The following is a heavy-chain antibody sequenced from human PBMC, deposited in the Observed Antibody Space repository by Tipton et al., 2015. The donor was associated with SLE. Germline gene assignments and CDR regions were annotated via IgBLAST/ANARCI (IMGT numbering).Heavy chain of an antibody. Sequence: TLSLTCTVSGVSISSRTYYWGWIRQPPGKGLEWIGSMYYSGNTYYNPSLKTRVTISVDTSKNQFSLKLTSVTATDTAVYYCAIGGVIYFDYWGQGILVTVSS. CDR3: AIGGVIYFDY. CDR2: MYYSGNT. CDR1: GVSISSRTYY. J-gene: IGHJ4*02. D-gene: IGHD3-16*01. V-gene: IGHV4-39*01.